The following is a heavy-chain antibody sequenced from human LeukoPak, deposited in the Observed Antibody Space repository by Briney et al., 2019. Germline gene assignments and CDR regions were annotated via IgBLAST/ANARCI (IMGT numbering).Heavy chain of an antibody. CDR3: AKDVYSGSYHFDY. J-gene: IGHJ4*02. Sequence: QSGGSLRPSCAASGFTFSSYGMHWVRQAPGKGLEWVAVIWYDGSNKYYADSVKGRFTISRDNSKNTLYLQMNSLRAEDTAVYYCAKDVYSGSYHFDYWGQGTLVTVSS. CDR1: GFTFSSYG. V-gene: IGHV3-33*06. D-gene: IGHD1-26*01. CDR2: IWYDGSNK.